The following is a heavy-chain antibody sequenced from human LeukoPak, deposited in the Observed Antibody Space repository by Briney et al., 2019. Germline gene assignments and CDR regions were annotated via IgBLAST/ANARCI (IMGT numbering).Heavy chain of an antibody. CDR1: GFTFSSYS. CDR3: ARVEGRQEGEPTDY. D-gene: IGHD1-26*01. Sequence: GGSLRLSCAASGFTFSSYSMNWVRQAPGKGLEWVSSISSSSSYIYYADSVKGRFTISRDNAKNSLYLQMNSLRAEDTAVYYCARVEGRQEGEPTDYWGQGTLVTVSS. J-gene: IGHJ4*02. V-gene: IGHV3-21*01. CDR2: ISSSSSYI.